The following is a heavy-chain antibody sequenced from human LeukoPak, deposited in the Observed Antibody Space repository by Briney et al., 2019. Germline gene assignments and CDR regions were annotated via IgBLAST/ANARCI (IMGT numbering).Heavy chain of an antibody. D-gene: IGHD3-10*01. V-gene: IGHV3-23*01. J-gene: IGHJ4*02. Sequence: GGSLRLSCAASGFTFSSYGMSWVRQAPGKGLEWVSAITATSSSTHDADSVQGRFTISRDNSKNTLYLQMNSLGPEDTAVYYCAKLFESGTYNNSFHYWGQGTLVTVFS. CDR2: ITATSSST. CDR1: GFTFSSYG. CDR3: AKLFESGTYNNSFHY.